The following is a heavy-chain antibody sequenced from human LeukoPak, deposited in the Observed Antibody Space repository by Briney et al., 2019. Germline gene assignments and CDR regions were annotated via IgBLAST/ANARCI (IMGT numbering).Heavy chain of an antibody. J-gene: IGHJ4*02. V-gene: IGHV1-46*01. CDR2: INPSGGST. D-gene: IGHD3-22*01. Sequence: ASVKVSCKASGYTFTSYYMHWVRQAPGQGLEWMGIINPSGGSTSYAQKFQGRVTMTRDMSTSTVYMELSSLRSEDTAVYYCARSESGYYDSSGYYPGYRGQGTLVTVSS. CDR1: GYTFTSYY. CDR3: ARSESGYYDSSGYYPGY.